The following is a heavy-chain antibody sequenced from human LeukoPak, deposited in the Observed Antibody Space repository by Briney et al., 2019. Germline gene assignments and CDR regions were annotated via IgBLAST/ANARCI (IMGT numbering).Heavy chain of an antibody. J-gene: IGHJ6*02. D-gene: IGHD2-2*02. CDR2: IYTSGST. CDR3: ARVGYCSSTSCYTSYYGMDV. Sequence: SETLSLTCTVSGGSISSYYWSWIRQPAGKGLEWIGRIYTSGSTNYNPSLKSRVTMSVDTSKNQFSLKLSSVTAADTAVYYCARVGYCSSTSCYTSYYGMDVWGQGTTVTVSS. V-gene: IGHV4-4*07. CDR1: GGSISSYY.